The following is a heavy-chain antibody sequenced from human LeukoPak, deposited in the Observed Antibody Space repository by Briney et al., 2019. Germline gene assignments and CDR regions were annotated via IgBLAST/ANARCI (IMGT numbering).Heavy chain of an antibody. D-gene: IGHD6-19*01. CDR1: GLTCSSHS. Sequence: GGSLRLSCAASGLTCSSHSMHWVRQAPGKGLEYVSGISNNGDSTYHANSVKGRFIISRDNSKNTLYLQMGSLRVEDMAVYYCARESASSAWLFDYWGQGTLVTVSS. CDR2: ISNNGDST. V-gene: IGHV3-64*01. CDR3: ARESASSAWLFDY. J-gene: IGHJ4*02.